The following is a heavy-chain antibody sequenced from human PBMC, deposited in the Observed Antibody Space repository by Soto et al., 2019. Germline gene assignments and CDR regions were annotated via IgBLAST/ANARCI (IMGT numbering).Heavy chain of an antibody. V-gene: IGHV1-69*01. CDR3: ARGGVLVPAAMDAFDI. Sequence: QVQLVQSGAEVKKPGSSVKVSCKASGGTFSSYAISWVRQAPGQGLEWMGGIIPIFGTANYAQKFQGRVTITADDSTSTAYMELSSLRAEDTAVYYCARGGVLVPAAMDAFDIWGQGTMVTVSS. CDR2: IIPIFGTA. J-gene: IGHJ3*02. D-gene: IGHD2-2*01. CDR1: GGTFSSYA.